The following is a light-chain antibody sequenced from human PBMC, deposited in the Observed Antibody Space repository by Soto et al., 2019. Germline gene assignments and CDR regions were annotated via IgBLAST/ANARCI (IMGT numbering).Light chain of an antibody. V-gene: IGKV3-15*01. CDR3: QQYNNWPSWT. J-gene: IGKJ1*01. CDR2: GAS. CDR1: QSVSSY. Sequence: EKVMTQSPATLSMSPGEKATLSCRASQSVSSYLAWYQQKPGQAPRLLIYGASTRATGIPARFSGSGSGTEFTLTISSLQSEDSAVYYCQQYNNWPSWTFGQGTKVDIK.